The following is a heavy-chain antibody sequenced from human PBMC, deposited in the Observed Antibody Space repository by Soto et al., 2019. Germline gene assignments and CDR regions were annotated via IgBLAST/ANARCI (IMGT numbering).Heavy chain of an antibody. J-gene: IGHJ4*02. CDR2: MYFSGFYSGST. CDR1: GGSMSSSSYY. Sequence: SETLSLTCTVSGGSMSSSSYYWGWIRQPPGKGLEWIANMYFSGFYSGSTSYNPSLKSRVTISVDTSKDQFSLQVSSVTAADTAVYYCARGFDILTFGFCLDYWGQGTLVTVSS. D-gene: IGHD3-9*01. V-gene: IGHV4-39*01. CDR3: ARGFDILTFGFCLDY.